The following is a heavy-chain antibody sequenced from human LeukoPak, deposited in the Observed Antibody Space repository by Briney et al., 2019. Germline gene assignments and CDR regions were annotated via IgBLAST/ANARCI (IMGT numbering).Heavy chain of an antibody. CDR3: ASPPGTSVTPPGGS. CDR2: INTDGSTT. J-gene: IGHJ5*02. Sequence: GGSLRLSCVASGFTFTNYWMHWVRQAPGKGLVWVSRINTDGSTTSYADSVKGRFTISRDNAKNTLYLQMNRLRAEDTAVYYCASPPGTSVTPPGGSWGQGTLVTVSS. D-gene: IGHD4-23*01. CDR1: GFTFTNYW. V-gene: IGHV3-74*01.